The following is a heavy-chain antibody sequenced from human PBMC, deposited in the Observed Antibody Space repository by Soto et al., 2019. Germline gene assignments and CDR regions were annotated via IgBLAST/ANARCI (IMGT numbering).Heavy chain of an antibody. CDR1: GLSLSTSGVG. Sequence: QITLKESGPTLVKPTQTLTLTCTFSGLSLSTSGVGVGWIRQPPGKALEWLALIYWDDDKRYSPSLKSRLTITKDTSKNQVVLTMTNMDPVDTATYYCAHRRPWFGELLLDYWGQGTLVTVSS. CDR3: AHRRPWFGELLLDY. D-gene: IGHD3-10*01. CDR2: IYWDDDK. V-gene: IGHV2-5*02. J-gene: IGHJ4*02.